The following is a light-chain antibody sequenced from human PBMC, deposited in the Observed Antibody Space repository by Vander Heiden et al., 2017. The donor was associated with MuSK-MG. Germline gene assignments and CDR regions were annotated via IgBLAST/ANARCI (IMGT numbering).Light chain of an antibody. CDR2: DSS. CDR3: QQYESLPIT. V-gene: IGKV1-33*01. J-gene: IGKJ5*01. CDR1: QDISTF. Sequence: DIQMTQSPSSLSATVGDRVTITCRASQDISTFLNWYQQKPGKAPNLLIYDSSNLETGVPSRFHASGSGTDFTFTITSRQPEDYATYYCQQYESLPITFGQGTRLDI.